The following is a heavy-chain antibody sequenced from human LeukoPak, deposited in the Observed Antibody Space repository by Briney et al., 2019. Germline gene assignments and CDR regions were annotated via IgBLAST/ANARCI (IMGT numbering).Heavy chain of an antibody. J-gene: IGHJ4*02. V-gene: IGHV4-59*08. CDR2: IYYSGST. CDR1: GGSISSYY. CDR3: ARQGYSAYEILDY. Sequence: PSETLSLTCTLSGGSISSYYWSWIRQPPGKGLEWIGYIYYSGSTNYSPSLKSRVTISVDTSKNQFSLKLSSVTAADTAVYYCARQGYSAYEILDYWGQGTLVTVSS. D-gene: IGHD5-12*01.